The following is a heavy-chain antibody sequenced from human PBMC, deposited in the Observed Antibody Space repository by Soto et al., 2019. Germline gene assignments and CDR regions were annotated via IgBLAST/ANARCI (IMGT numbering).Heavy chain of an antibody. V-gene: IGHV1-69*06. D-gene: IGHD2-21*02. CDR1: GGTFDNYA. Sequence: SVKVSCKASGGTFDNYAINWVRQAPGQGLEWMGGIIPLFATARYAPNFQVRVTITADKSTGTAYMELSSLRSDDTAVYYCATGGAHCATDCSSPLRHSYFHMDVWGQGTTVTVSS. J-gene: IGHJ6*02. CDR3: ATGGAHCATDCSSPLRHSYFHMDV. CDR2: IIPLFATA.